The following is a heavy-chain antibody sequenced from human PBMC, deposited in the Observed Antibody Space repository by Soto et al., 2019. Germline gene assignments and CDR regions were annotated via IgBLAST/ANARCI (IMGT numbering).Heavy chain of an antibody. CDR1: GYTFTHYY. V-gene: IGHV1-46*01. D-gene: IGHD6-13*01. Sequence: QVQLVQSGAEVKKPGASVKLSCRTSGYTFTHYYIHWVRQAPGQGLEWLAIINPASGSTNYAQDFQGRFTLTMDTSTTTVYMELSGLRAEDTAIFYCARDLAAGDYWGQGTLVTVSS. CDR3: ARDLAAGDY. CDR2: INPASGST. J-gene: IGHJ4*02.